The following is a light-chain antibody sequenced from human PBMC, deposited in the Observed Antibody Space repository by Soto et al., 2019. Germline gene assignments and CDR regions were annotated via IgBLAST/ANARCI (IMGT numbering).Light chain of an antibody. J-gene: IGLJ2*01. CDR1: SSDVGGYNY. CDR3: SSYTSNSTTVV. Sequence: QSALTQPASVSGSPGQSITISCTGTSSDVGGYNYVSWYQQHPGKAPKLMIYDVSNRPSGVANRFSGSKSGNTASLTISGLQAADEADDYCSSYTSNSTTVVFGGGTKLTVL. CDR2: DVS. V-gene: IGLV2-14*01.